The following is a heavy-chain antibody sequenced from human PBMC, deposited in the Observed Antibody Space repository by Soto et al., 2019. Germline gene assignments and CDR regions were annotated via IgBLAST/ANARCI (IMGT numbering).Heavy chain of an antibody. CDR1: VGSVSSCSYH. J-gene: IGHJ6*04. CDR2: IHVSGST. V-gene: IGHV4-61*01. CDR3: ERDGQGMDV. Sequence: SETLSRTCTVSVGSVSSCSYHVTCIRQPPGKGLEWIGYIHVSGSTNDNPSLKGRVTMSIDTSKNQFSLKLSSVTAADTAVYYCERDGQGMDVWGKGNKVTVSS.